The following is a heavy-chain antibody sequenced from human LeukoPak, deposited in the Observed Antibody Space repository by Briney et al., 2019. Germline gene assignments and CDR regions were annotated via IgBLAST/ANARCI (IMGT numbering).Heavy chain of an antibody. CDR3: AKSARAIQLWLLDY. D-gene: IGHD5-18*01. CDR1: GFTFSSYG. CDR2: ISYDCSNK. Sequence: SGRSLRLSCAASGFTFSSYGMHWVRQAPGKGLEWVTVISYDCSNKYYADSVKGRFTISRDNSKNTLYLKMNSLRAEDTAVYYCAKSARAIQLWLLDYWGQGTLVTVSS. V-gene: IGHV3-30*18. J-gene: IGHJ4*02.